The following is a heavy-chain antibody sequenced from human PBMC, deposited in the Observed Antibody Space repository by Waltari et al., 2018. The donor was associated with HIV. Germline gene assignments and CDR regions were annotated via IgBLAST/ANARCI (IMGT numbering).Heavy chain of an antibody. CDR2: ISSSSSYI. V-gene: IGHV3-21*01. D-gene: IGHD1-26*01. J-gene: IGHJ4*02. CDR1: GFTFSSYS. CDR3: ARDPRRDPTLYYFDY. Sequence: EVQLVESGGDLVKPGGSLRLSCAASGFTFSSYSMNWVRQAPGKGLEWVSSISSSSSYIYYADSVKGRFTSSRDNAKNSLYLQMNSLRAEDTAVYYCARDPRRDPTLYYFDYWGQGTLVTVSS.